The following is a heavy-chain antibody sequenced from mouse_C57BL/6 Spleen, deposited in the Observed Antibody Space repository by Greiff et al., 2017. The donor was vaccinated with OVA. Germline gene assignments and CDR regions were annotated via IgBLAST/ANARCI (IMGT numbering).Heavy chain of an antibody. CDR3: ARASMISTVVASPLYYFDY. V-gene: IGHV5-4*01. D-gene: IGHD1-1*01. CDR2: ISDGGSYT. J-gene: IGHJ2*01. CDR1: GFTFSSYA. Sequence: EVQGVESGGGLVKPGGSLKLSCAASGFTFSSYAMSWVRQTPEKRLEWVATISDGGSYTYYPDNVKGRFTISRDNAKNNLYLQMSHLKSEDTAMYYCARASMISTVVASPLYYFDYWGQGTTLTVSS.